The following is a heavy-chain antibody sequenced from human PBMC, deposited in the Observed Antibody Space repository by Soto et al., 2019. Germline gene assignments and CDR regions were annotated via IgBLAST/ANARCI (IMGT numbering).Heavy chain of an antibody. J-gene: IGHJ6*02. CDR2: IYYSGST. CDR1: GGSIRSSNYY. Sequence: SETLSLTCTVSGGSIRSSNYYWGWIRQPPGKGLEWIGSIYYSGSTYYNPSLKSRVTISVDTSKNQFSLKLSSVTAADTAVYYCASLFYCSSTSCYYYYGMEVWGQGTTVTVSS. V-gene: IGHV4-39*01. CDR3: ASLFYCSSTSCYYYYGMEV. D-gene: IGHD2-2*01.